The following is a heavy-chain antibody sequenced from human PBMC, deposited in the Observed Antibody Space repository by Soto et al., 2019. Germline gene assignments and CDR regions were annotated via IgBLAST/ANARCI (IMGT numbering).Heavy chain of an antibody. CDR2: IYSGGST. Sequence: GGSLRLSCSASGFTVSNSYMSWVRQAPGKGLEWVSAIYSGGSTYYADSVKGRFTISRDNSRNTLYLQMNSLRAEDTAVYFCARCDGSATYCFFFAYWGQGT. V-gene: IGHV3-66*01. D-gene: IGHD3-10*01. CDR3: ARCDGSATYCFFFAY. J-gene: IGHJ4*02. CDR1: GFTVSNSY.